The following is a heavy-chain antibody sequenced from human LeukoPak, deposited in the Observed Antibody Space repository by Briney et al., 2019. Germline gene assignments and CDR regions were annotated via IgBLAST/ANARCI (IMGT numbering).Heavy chain of an antibody. J-gene: IGHJ5*01. V-gene: IGHV3-30*02. Sequence: TGGSLRLSCAASGFTFSSYGIHWVRQAPGKGLEWVAFIRYDGSHKYYADSVKGRFTISRDNSKNTLYLQMNSLRSDDTAVYYCARGGKYGCSGGSCYADSWGQGTLVTVSS. CDR3: ARGGKYGCSGGSCYADS. CDR1: GFTFSSYG. D-gene: IGHD2-15*01. CDR2: IRYDGSHK.